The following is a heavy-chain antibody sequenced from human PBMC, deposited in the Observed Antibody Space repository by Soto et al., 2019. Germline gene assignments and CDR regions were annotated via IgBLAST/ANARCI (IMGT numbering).Heavy chain of an antibody. D-gene: IGHD6-6*01. J-gene: IGHJ4*02. CDR2: ISSSSSYI. Sequence: PGGSLRLSCAASGFTFSSYGMHWVRQAPGKGLEWVSSISSSSSYIYYADSVKGRFTISRDNAKNSLYLQMNSLRAEDTAVYYCARDPGREYSSSHYFDYWGQGTLVTVSS. CDR3: ARDPGREYSSSHYFDY. CDR1: GFTFSSYG. V-gene: IGHV3-21*01.